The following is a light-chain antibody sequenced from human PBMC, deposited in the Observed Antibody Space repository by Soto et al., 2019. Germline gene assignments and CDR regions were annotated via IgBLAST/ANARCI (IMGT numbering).Light chain of an antibody. J-gene: IGKJ2*01. Sequence: DIQMTQFPSTLSASVGDRVTMTCRASQSISTWLAWYQQKPGKAPKLLIYDASSLETGVPSRFSGSGSGTDFTLTISSLQPDDFATYYCQQHNRYYPFGQGTKVDIK. CDR1: QSISTW. CDR3: QQHNRYYP. V-gene: IGKV1-5*01. CDR2: DAS.